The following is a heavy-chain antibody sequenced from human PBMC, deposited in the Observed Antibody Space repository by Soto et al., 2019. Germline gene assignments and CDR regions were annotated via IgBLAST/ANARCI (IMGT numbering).Heavy chain of an antibody. D-gene: IGHD6-19*01. CDR3: AREAVAGTSGYYFDY. J-gene: IGHJ4*02. CDR2: VYYSGST. V-gene: IGHV4-59*01. Sequence: PSETLSLTCTVSGGSISSYYWSWIRQPPGKGLEWIGYVYYSGSTNYNPSLKSRVTISVDTSTNQFSLKLSSATAADTAVYYCAREAVAGTSGYYFDYCGQGTLVTVSS. CDR1: GGSISSYY.